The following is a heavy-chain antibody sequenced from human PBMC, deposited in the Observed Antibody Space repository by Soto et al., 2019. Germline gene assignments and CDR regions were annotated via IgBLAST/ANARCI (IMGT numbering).Heavy chain of an antibody. CDR2: ISYDGSNK. V-gene: IGHV3-30-3*01. Sequence: GGSLRLSCAASGFTFSSYAMHWVRQAPGKGLEWVAVISYDGSNKYYADSVKGRFTIARDNSKNTLYQQMNSLRAEDTAVYYCARFLRTTGQSDAFDIWGQGTMVTVSS. CDR3: ARFLRTTGQSDAFDI. J-gene: IGHJ3*02. D-gene: IGHD4-17*01. CDR1: GFTFSSYA.